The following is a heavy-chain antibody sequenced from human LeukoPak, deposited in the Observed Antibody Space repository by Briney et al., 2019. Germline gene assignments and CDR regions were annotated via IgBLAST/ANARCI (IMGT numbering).Heavy chain of an antibody. CDR2: IWYDGSNK. Sequence: SCKASGGTFSSYGMHWVRQAPGKGLEWVAVIWYDGSNKYYADSVKGRFTISRDNSKNTLYLQMNSLRAEDTAVYYCARGTFWSGYYLEDSMDVWGQGTTVTVSS. D-gene: IGHD3-3*01. V-gene: IGHV3-33*01. CDR1: GGTFSSYG. CDR3: ARGTFWSGYYLEDSMDV. J-gene: IGHJ6*02.